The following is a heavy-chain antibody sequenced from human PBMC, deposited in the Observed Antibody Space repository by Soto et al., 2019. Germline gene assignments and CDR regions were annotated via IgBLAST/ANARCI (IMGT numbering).Heavy chain of an antibody. Sequence: QVQLVESGGGVVHPGRSLRLSCAASGFTFSRFGIHWVRQAPGKGLEWVAVVSYDGSLKYYADSVKGRFTISRDNSKNTLYLQMNSLRPEDTALYYCAKDSDQLLFDYYYGMDVWGQGTTVTVSS. CDR2: VSYDGSLK. J-gene: IGHJ6*02. D-gene: IGHD2-2*01. CDR1: GFTFSRFG. V-gene: IGHV3-30*18. CDR3: AKDSDQLLFDYYYGMDV.